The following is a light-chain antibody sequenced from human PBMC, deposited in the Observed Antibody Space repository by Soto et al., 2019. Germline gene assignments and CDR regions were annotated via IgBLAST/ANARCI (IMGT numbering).Light chain of an antibody. CDR3: QQSITYPWT. CDR1: QNIDMY. J-gene: IGKJ1*01. V-gene: IGKV1-5*03. CDR2: RAS. Sequence: DIQMTQSPSTLSASAGDRVTITCRASQNIDMYLAWYQQKPGQAPSLLIYRASSLQSGVPCRFSGSGSRTEFTLTISSLQPDDFATYYCQQSITYPWTFGQGTKVDIK.